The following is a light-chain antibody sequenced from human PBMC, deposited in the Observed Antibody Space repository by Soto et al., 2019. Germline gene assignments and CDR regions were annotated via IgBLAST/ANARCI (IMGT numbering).Light chain of an antibody. CDR1: QDIRSA. CDR3: QSYRNFSWT. CDR2: AAS. J-gene: IGKJ1*01. Sequence: IQLTQSQYSLCASVGDRVTLTCRASQDIRSALGWYQQKPGKVPKLLIYAASTLQSGVPSRFSGSRSGTDFTLTINSLQPDDFATYYCQSYRNFSWTFGQGTKVDIK. V-gene: IGKV1-6*01.